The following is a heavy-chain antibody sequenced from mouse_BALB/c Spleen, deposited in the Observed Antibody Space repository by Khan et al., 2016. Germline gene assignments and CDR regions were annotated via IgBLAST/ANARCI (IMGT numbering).Heavy chain of an antibody. V-gene: IGHV1-5*01. J-gene: IGHJ4*01. D-gene: IGHD1-1*01. CDR1: GYSFTSYW. CDR2: IYPGNSDK. CDR3: TCFYGSSDGLDY. Sequence: VQLQQSGTVLARPGTSVKMSCKASGYSFTSYWMHWVKQRPGQGLEWIGAIYPGNSDKRYNKKFKVKAKLTAVTSASTAYMELTSLTNEDSAVYYCTCFYGSSDGLDYWGQGTSVTVSS.